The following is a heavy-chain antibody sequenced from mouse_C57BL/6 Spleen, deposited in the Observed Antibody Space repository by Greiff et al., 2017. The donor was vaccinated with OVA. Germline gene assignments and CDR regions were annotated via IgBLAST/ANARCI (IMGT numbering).Heavy chain of an antibody. D-gene: IGHD1-1*01. CDR2: IYPRDGST. CDR1: GYTFTSYD. J-gene: IGHJ1*03. CDR3: ARDYYGSSRYFDV. V-gene: IGHV1-85*01. Sequence: QVQLKQSGPELVKPGASVKLSCKASGYTFTSYDINWVKQRPGQGLEWIGWIYPRDGSTKYNEKFKGKATLTVDTSSSTAYMELHSLTSEDSAVYFCARDYYGSSRYFDVWGTGTTVTVSS.